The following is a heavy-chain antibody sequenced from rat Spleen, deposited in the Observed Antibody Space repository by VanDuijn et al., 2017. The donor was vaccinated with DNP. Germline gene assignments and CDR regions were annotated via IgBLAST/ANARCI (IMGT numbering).Heavy chain of an antibody. V-gene: IGHV5-31*01. J-gene: IGHJ4*01. D-gene: IGHD1-12*01. Sequence: EVQLVESGGDLVQPGRSLKLSCVASGFTFNNYWMTWIRQVPGKGLEWVASITSSGGSTYYPDSVKGRFTISRDNAKNTLYLQMNSLRSEDTATYYCARTGDRDSYAHGAMDAWGQGTSVTVSS. CDR1: GFTFNNYW. CDR3: ARTGDRDSYAHGAMDA. CDR2: ITSSGGST.